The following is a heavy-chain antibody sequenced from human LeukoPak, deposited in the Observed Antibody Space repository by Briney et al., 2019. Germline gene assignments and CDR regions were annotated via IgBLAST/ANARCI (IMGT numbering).Heavy chain of an antibody. CDR3: ARGEIVVVPAAMDY. J-gene: IGHJ4*02. Sequence: ASVKVSCKASGYTFTSYYMHWVRQAPGQGLEWMGWINPNSGGTNYAQKFQGWVTMTRDTSISTACMELSRLRSDDTAVYYCARGEIVVVPAAMDYWGQGTLVTVSS. V-gene: IGHV1-2*04. CDR1: GYTFTSYY. CDR2: INPNSGGT. D-gene: IGHD2-2*01.